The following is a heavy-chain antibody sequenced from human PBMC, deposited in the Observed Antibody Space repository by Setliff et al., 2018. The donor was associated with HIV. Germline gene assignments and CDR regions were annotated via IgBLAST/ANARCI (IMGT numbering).Heavy chain of an antibody. CDR1: GFTFSRYW. CDR3: AVDSRSRPTT. J-gene: IGHJ5*02. Sequence: GGSLRLSCAASGFTFSRYWMSWVRQAPGKGLEYVAIIKEDGSEKYYVDSVKGRFTTSRDNSKNSLYLEMNSLRAEDTAVYFCAVDSRSRPTTWGQGTLVTVSS. D-gene: IGHD5-12*01. CDR2: IKEDGSEK. V-gene: IGHV3-7*03.